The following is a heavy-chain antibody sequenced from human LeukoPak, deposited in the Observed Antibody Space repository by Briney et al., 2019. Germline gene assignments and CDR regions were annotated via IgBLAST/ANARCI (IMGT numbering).Heavy chain of an antibody. J-gene: IGHJ6*02. CDR2: TYYRSKWYN. D-gene: IGHD3-10*01. Sequence: SQTLSLTCAISGDSVSSNSAAWNWIRQSPSRGLEWLGRTYYRSKWYNDYAVSVKSRITINPDTPKNQFSLQLNSVTPKDTAVYYCARDSGTGSGSYYNYQYYYYGMDVWGQGTTVTVSS. V-gene: IGHV6-1*01. CDR1: GDSVSSNSAA. CDR3: ARDSGTGSGSYYNYQYYYYGMDV.